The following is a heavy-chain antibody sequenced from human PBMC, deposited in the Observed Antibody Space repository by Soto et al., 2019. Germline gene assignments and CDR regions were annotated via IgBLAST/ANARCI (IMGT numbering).Heavy chain of an antibody. CDR1: GYTFTSYA. CDR3: AREGDYDFWCGPSRIFDY. V-gene: IGHV1-3*01. J-gene: IGHJ4*02. Sequence: ASVKVSCKASGYTFTSYAMHWVRQTPGQRLEWMGWINAGNGNTKYSQKFQGRVTITRDTSASTAYMELSSLRSEDTAVYYCAREGDYDFWCGPSRIFDYWGQGTLVTVSS. CDR2: INAGNGNT. D-gene: IGHD3-3*01.